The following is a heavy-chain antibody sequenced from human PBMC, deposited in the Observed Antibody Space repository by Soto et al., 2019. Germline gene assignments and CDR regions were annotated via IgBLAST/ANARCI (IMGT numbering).Heavy chain of an antibody. CDR2: ISGSGGST. D-gene: IGHD3-16*01. Sequence: AGGSLRLSCAASGFTFSSYAMSWVRQAPGKGLEWVSAISGSGGSTYYADSVKGRFTITRDNSKNTLYLQMNSLRAEDTAVYYCAKEGARGGAFDIWGQGTMVTVSS. CDR3: AKEGARGGAFDI. CDR1: GFTFSSYA. V-gene: IGHV3-23*01. J-gene: IGHJ3*02.